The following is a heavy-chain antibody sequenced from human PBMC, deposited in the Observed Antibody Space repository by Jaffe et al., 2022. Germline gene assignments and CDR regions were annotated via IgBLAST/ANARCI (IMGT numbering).Heavy chain of an antibody. CDR1: GFTFSSYG. J-gene: IGHJ4*02. V-gene: IGHV3-30*02. CDR2: IRYDGSNK. D-gene: IGHD2-15*01. Sequence: QVQLVESGGGVVQPGGSLRLSCAASGFTFSSYGMHWVRQAPGKGLEWVAFIRYDGSNKYYADSVKGRFTISRDNSKNTLYLQMNSLRAEDTAVYYCAKDYGSCLDYWGQGTLVTVSS. CDR3: AKDYGSCLDY.